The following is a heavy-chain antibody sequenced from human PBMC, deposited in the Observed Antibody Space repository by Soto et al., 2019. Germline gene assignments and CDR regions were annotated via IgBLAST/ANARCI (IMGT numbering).Heavy chain of an antibody. V-gene: IGHV3-30*03. Sequence: QVHLVESGGGVVQPGRSLRLSCAASGFAFSNFGMEWVRQAPGKGLAWVAAISYDGNIKNFADSVKGRFTISRDNSKNTVYLQMNSLRPEDTAIYYCARFCAPMAAIVDDNWGQGTLVTVSS. CDR3: ARFCAPMAAIVDDN. CDR2: ISYDGNIK. CDR1: GFAFSNFG. J-gene: IGHJ4*02. D-gene: IGHD2-15*01.